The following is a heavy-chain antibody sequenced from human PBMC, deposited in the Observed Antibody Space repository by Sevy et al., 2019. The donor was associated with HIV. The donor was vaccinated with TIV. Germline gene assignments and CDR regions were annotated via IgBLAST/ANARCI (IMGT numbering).Heavy chain of an antibody. CDR2: IKEDGSEK. V-gene: IGHV3-7*03. CDR1: GFAFNSYW. Sequence: GGSLRLSCAASGFAFNSYWMSWVRQAPGMGLQWVGTIKEDGSEKYYVDSMKGRFTISRDNAKNSLYLQMNSLRAEDTAVYYCARDWRGYIGSGSDYYYYGMDVWGQGTTVIVSS. J-gene: IGHJ6*02. D-gene: IGHD3-10*01. CDR3: ARDWRGYIGSGSDYYYYGMDV.